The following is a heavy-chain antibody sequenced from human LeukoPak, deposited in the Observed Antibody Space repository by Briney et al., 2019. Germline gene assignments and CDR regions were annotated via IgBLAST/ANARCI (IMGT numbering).Heavy chain of an antibody. J-gene: IGHJ4*02. Sequence: SETLSLTCTVSDDSISDYYRRWIRQPPGKGLEWIGYFHNSGTSTYNPSLKSRVTISADTSKNQFSLKLNSLTTADTAVYYCTRGAGWLIDYWGQGILVTVSS. CDR1: DDSISDYY. CDR2: FHNSGTS. CDR3: TRGAGWLIDY. D-gene: IGHD3-16*01. V-gene: IGHV4-59*01.